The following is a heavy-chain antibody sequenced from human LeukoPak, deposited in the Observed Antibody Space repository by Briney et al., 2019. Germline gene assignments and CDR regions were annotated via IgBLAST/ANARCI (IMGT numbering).Heavy chain of an antibody. J-gene: IGHJ4*02. V-gene: IGHV3-30*18. Sequence: GRSLRLSCAGSGFNLRSYDMHWVRQAPGKGPEWVAVIRYDGSKTYYAESVKGRFTISRDDSKNTLYLQMNSLRAEDAAVYYCAKDVRGEAAAQDSWGQGTLVTVSS. CDR2: IRYDGSKT. CDR1: GFNLRSYD. CDR3: AKDVRGEAAAQDS. D-gene: IGHD6-13*01.